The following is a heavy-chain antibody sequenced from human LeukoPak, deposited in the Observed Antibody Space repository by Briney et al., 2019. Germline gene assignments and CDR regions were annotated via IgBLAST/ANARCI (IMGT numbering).Heavy chain of an antibody. CDR2: IYYSGST. CDR3: ARVRIAVADYYFDY. CDR1: GGSISSYY. D-gene: IGHD6-19*01. J-gene: IGHJ4*02. Sequence: SETLSLTCTVSGGSISSYYWSWIRQPPGKGLEWIGYIYYSGSTNYNPSLESRVTISVDTSKNQFSLKLSSVTAADTAVYYCARVRIAVADYYFDYWSQGTLVTVSS. V-gene: IGHV4-59*01.